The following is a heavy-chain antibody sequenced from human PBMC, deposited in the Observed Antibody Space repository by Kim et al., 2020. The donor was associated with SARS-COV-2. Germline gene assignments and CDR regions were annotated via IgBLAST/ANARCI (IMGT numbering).Heavy chain of an antibody. CDR2: ISAYNGNT. J-gene: IGHJ4*02. V-gene: IGHV1-18*01. CDR3: ARSLVLLWFGEPEYYFDY. D-gene: IGHD3-10*01. Sequence: ASVKVSCKASGYTFTSYGISWVRQAPGQGLEWMGWISAYNGNTNYAQKLQGRVTMTTDTSTSTAYMELRSLRSDDTAVYYCARSLVLLWFGEPEYYFDYWGQGTLVTVSS. CDR1: GYTFTSYG.